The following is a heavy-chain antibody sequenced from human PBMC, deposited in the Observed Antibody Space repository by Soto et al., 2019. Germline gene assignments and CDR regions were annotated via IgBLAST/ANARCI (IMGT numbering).Heavy chain of an antibody. CDR3: TTRARPGVDYYYYYGMDV. V-gene: IGHV3-15*07. CDR1: GFTFSNAW. CDR2: IKSKTDGGTT. D-gene: IGHD6-6*01. Sequence: GGSLRLSCAASGFTFSNAWMNWVRQAPGKGLEWVGRIKSKTDGGTTDYAAPVKGRFTISRDDSKNTLYLQMNSLKTEDTAVYYCTTRARPGVDYYYYYGMDVWGQGTTVTVSS. J-gene: IGHJ6*02.